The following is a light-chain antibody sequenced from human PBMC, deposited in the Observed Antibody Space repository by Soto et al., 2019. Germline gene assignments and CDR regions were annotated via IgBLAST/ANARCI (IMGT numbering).Light chain of an antibody. CDR2: GAS. Sequence: EIVMTQSPDTLSVSPGERATLSCRASQSISSNLAWYQQKPGQAPRLVIFGASTRATGIPARFSGSGSGTEFTLTISSLEPEDFAIYYCQQRNTWPITFGQGTRLEIK. J-gene: IGKJ5*01. CDR3: QQRNTWPIT. V-gene: IGKV3-15*01. CDR1: QSISSN.